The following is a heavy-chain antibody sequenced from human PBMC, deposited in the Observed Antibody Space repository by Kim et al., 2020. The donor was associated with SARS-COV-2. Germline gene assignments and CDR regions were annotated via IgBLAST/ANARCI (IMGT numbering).Heavy chain of an antibody. Sequence: NDYYADSVKGLFTISRDNSKSTLSLHMNNLRAEDTAVYYCARSNPYYFDYWGQGTLVPVSS. CDR2: ND. J-gene: IGHJ4*02. CDR3: ARSNPYYFDY. V-gene: IGHV3-30-3*01.